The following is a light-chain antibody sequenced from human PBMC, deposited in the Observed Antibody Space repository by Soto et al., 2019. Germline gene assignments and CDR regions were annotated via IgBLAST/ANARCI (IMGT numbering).Light chain of an antibody. CDR1: NIGSKS. J-gene: IGLJ2*01. CDR2: DDK. CDR3: QVWDGSSDYNVV. Sequence: SYVLTQPPSVSVAPGQAARIPCGGNNIGSKSVHWYQQKPGQAPVLVLYDDKDRPSGIPERFSGSNSGNTATLTISRVEAGDEADYYCQVWDGSSDYNVVFGGGTKLTVL. V-gene: IGLV3-21*02.